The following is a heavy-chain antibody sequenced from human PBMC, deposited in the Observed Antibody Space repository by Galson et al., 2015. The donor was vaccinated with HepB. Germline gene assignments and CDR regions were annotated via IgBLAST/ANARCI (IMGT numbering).Heavy chain of an antibody. CDR3: AKDLNFGELFYDDH. CDR2: ISGSGDST. CDR1: GFTFSRYA. D-gene: IGHD3-10*01. J-gene: IGHJ6*02. V-gene: IGHV3-23*01. Sequence: SLRLSCAASGFTFSRYAMNWVRQAPGKGPEWVSGISGSGDSTYYTASVRGRFTISRDNSKNTLYLQLHSLRAEDTAVYYCAKDLNFGELFYDDHWGQGTTVTVSS.